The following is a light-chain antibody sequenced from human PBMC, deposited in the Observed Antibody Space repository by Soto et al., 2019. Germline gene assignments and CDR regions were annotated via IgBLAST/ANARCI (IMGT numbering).Light chain of an antibody. CDR1: QSISSY. CDR3: QQSYSTPPIT. J-gene: IGKJ4*01. V-gene: IGKV1-39*01. Sequence: IQMTQSPSSLSASVGDRVTITCRASQSISSYLNWYQQKPGKAPKLLIYAASSLQIGVPSRFSGSGSGTDFALTISSLQPEDFATYYCQQSYSTPPITFGGGTKVEIK. CDR2: AAS.